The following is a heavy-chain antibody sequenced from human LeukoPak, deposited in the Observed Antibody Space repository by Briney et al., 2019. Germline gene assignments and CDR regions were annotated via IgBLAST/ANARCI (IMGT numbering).Heavy chain of an antibody. CDR1: GFTFSSYG. Sequence: GGSLRLSCAASGFTFSSYGMHWVRQAPGKGLEWVAFIRYDGSNKYYADSVKGRFTISRDNSKNTLYLQMNSLKTEDTAVYYCTRHYYDSSGRDLDYWGQGTLVTVSS. V-gene: IGHV3-30*02. J-gene: IGHJ4*02. CDR2: IRYDGSNK. CDR3: TRHYYDSSGRDLDY. D-gene: IGHD3-22*01.